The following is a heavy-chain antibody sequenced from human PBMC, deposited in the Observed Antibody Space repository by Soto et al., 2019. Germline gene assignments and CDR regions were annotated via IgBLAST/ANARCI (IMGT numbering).Heavy chain of an antibody. Sequence: ASVKVSCKASGGTFSSYAISLVRQAPGQGLEWMGGIIPIFGTANYAQKFQGRVTITADESTSTAYMELSSLRSDDTAVYYCARVVPGAEAWFGPWGQGTLVTV. CDR2: IIPIFGTA. CDR3: ARVVPGAEAWFGP. D-gene: IGHD2-2*01. J-gene: IGHJ5*02. CDR1: GGTFSSYA. V-gene: IGHV1-69*13.